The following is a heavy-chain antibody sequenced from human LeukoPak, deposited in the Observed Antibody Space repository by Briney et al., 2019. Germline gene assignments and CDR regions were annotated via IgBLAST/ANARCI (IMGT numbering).Heavy chain of an antibody. CDR3: AVNWNGTPY. CDR1: GFTFDDYA. Sequence: GGSLRLSCAASGFTFDDYAMHWVRQAPGQGLAWVSGISWNSGSIGYADSVKGRFTLSRDNAKNSLYLQMNSLRAEDTAVYYCAVNWNGTPYWGQGTLVTVSS. J-gene: IGHJ4*02. CDR2: ISWNSGSI. V-gene: IGHV3-9*01. D-gene: IGHD1-20*01.